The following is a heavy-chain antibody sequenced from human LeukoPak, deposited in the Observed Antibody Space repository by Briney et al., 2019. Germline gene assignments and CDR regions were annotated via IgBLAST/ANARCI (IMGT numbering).Heavy chain of an antibody. CDR3: AKGAFVRLGELSPY. D-gene: IGHD3-16*02. V-gene: IGHV3-30*02. CDR1: GFTFSSSG. CDR2: IQYNETKT. Sequence: PGGSLRLSCVASGFTFSSSGMHWVRRAPGRGPEWVAFIQYNETKTYYADSVKGRFTISRDTSKSTLYLQMNSLRADDTAVYYCAKGAFVRLGELSPYWGQGTLVTVSS. J-gene: IGHJ4*02.